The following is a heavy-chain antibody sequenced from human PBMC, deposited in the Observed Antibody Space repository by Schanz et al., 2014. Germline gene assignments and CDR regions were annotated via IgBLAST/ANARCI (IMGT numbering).Heavy chain of an antibody. CDR2: ISGNGGST. J-gene: IGHJ1*01. CDR3: ARARGGGSGTYYRHEYFQH. V-gene: IGHV3-23*04. D-gene: IGHD3-10*01. CDR1: GFTFTTNA. Sequence: EVHLVESGGGLVQPGGSLRLSCAASGFTFTTNAMSWVRQPPGKGLEWVSAISGNGGSTYFADSVKGRFTISRDNSKNTLYLQVNSLRAEDTAVYYCARARGGGSGTYYRHEYFQHWGQGTLVTVSS.